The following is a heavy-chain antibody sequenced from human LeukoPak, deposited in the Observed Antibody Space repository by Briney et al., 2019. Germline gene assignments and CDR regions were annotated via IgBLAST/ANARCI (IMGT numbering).Heavy chain of an antibody. J-gene: IGHJ4*02. Sequence: ASVKVSCKASGGTFSSYAISWVRQAPGQGLEWMGGIIPIFGTANYAQKFQGRVTITADESTSTAYMELSSLRSEDTAVYYCAREVSGEQLFDYWGQGTLATVSS. CDR3: AREVSGEQLFDY. CDR1: GGTFSSYA. V-gene: IGHV1-69*13. CDR2: IIPIFGTA. D-gene: IGHD3-16*01.